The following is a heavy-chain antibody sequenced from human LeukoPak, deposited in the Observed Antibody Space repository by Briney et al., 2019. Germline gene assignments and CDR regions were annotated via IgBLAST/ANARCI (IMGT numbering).Heavy chain of an antibody. CDR2: IRYDGSNK. V-gene: IGHV3-30*02. CDR1: GFTFSSYG. CDR3: AKVYLQWLRPRDRYYYYMDV. Sequence: PEGSLRLSCAASGFTFSSYGMHWVRQAPGKGLEWVAFIRYDGSNKYYADSVKGRFTISRDNSKNTLYLQMNSLRAEDTAVYYCAKVYLQWLRPRDRYYYYMDVWGKGTTVTVSS. D-gene: IGHD5-12*01. J-gene: IGHJ6*03.